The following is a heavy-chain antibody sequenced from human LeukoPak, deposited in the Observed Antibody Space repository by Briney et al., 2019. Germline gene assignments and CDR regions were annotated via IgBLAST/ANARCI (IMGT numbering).Heavy chain of an antibody. D-gene: IGHD1-7*01. V-gene: IGHV4-30-2*01. J-gene: IGHJ5*02. CDR3: ARDIIGTYWFDP. Sequence: SETLSLTCAVSGGSVSIGGYSWSWIRQPPGTGLEWIGYIYHSGSTFYNPSLKSRVTISLDRSRNQFSLQLSFVTAVDTAVYYCARDIIGTYWFDPWGQGALVTVSS. CDR1: GGSVSIGGYS. CDR2: IYHSGST.